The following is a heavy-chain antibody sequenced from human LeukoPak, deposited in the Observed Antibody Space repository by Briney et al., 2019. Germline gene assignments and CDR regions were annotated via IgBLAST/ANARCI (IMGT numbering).Heavy chain of an antibody. CDR1: GFTFRSYW. CDR2: INGVVSST. CDR3: ASVYYHHYFAD. V-gene: IGHV3-74*01. J-gene: IGHJ4*02. D-gene: IGHD3-22*01. Sequence: GRSPTLSCEASGFTFRSYWMHWVRQAPGKGLLCVSRINGVVSSTSYADSVKGRFTISRDHAKNTLYLQMHSLRAQDSAVFYCASVYYHHYFADWGEGTPASV.